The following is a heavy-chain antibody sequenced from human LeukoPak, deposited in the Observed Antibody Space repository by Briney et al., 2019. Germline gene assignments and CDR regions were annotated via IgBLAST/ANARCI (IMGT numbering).Heavy chain of an antibody. V-gene: IGHV3-21*01. D-gene: IGHD3-10*02. CDR3: AELGITMIGGV. CDR1: GFTFSNHG. J-gene: IGHJ6*04. CDR2: ISSSSSYI. Sequence: GGSLRLSCAASGFTFSNHGMHWVRQAPGKGLEWVSSISSSSSYIYYADSVKGRFTISRGNAKNSLYLQMNSLRAEDTAVYYCAELGITMIGGVWGKGTTVTISS.